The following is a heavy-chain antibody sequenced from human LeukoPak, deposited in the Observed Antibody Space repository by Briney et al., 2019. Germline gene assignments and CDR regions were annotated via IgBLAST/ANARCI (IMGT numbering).Heavy chain of an antibody. Sequence: ASVKVSCKASGYTFTPYYMHWVRQAPAHGLEWMGWINPNSGGTTYAQKFQGRVTMTRDTSISTAYMELTRLRSDYTAVYYCARGLAGGYYYYYTDVWGKGTTVTVSS. CDR3: ARGLAGGYYYYYTDV. V-gene: IGHV1-2*02. CDR1: GYTFTPYY. J-gene: IGHJ6*03. CDR2: INPNSGGT. D-gene: IGHD3-10*01.